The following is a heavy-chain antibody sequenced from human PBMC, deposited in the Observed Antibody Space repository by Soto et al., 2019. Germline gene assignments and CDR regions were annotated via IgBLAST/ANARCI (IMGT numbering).Heavy chain of an antibody. D-gene: IGHD6-6*01. J-gene: IGHJ6*03. CDR2: ISSSGSTI. V-gene: IGHV3-11*01. CDR3: ARVPRGYSSSSGGNYYYYYMDV. CDR1: GFTFSDYY. Sequence: GGSLRLSCAASGFTFSDYYMSWIRQAPGKGLEWVSYISSSGSTIYYADSVKGRFTISRDNAKNSLYLQMNSLRAEDTAVYYCARVPRGYSSSSGGNYYYYYMDVWDKGTTVTVSS.